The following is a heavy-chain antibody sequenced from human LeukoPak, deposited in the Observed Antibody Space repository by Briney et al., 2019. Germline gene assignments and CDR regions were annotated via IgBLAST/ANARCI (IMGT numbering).Heavy chain of an antibody. Sequence: PSETLSLTCTVSGGFISSYYWSWIRQPPGKGLEWIGSIYHSGSTYYNPSLKSRVTISVDTSKNQFSLKLSSVTAADTAVYYCAREPPPYYGSTYYYYYMDVWGKGTTVTASS. J-gene: IGHJ6*03. CDR1: GGFISSYY. CDR2: IYHSGST. D-gene: IGHD3-10*01. CDR3: AREPPPYYGSTYYYYYMDV. V-gene: IGHV4-38-2*02.